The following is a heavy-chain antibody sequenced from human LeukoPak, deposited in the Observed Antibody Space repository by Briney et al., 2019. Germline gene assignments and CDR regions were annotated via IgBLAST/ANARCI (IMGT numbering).Heavy chain of an antibody. Sequence: GESLKISCKGSGYSFTSYWIGWVRQMPGKGLEWMAIIHPGDSDTRYSPSFQGQVTISADKSTTTAYLHWSSLKASGTAMYYCARPGEVRSDAFDLWGQGTMVTVSS. CDR3: ARPGEVRSDAFDL. V-gene: IGHV5-51*01. CDR1: GYSFTSYW. J-gene: IGHJ3*01. CDR2: IHPGDSDT. D-gene: IGHD1-14*01.